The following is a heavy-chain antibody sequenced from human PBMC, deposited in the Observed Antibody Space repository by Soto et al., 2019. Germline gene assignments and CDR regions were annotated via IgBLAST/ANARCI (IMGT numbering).Heavy chain of an antibody. CDR2: IYSDGSGT. CDR3: ATLNSFGSDY. V-gene: IGHV3-74*03. Sequence: GGSLRLSCAASGFTFSNFWMHWVRQAPGKGLVWVSRIYSDGSGTMYADSVKGRFTISRDSAKSTLYLQMNSLRGEDTAVYYCATLNSFGSDYWGRGTLVTVSS. J-gene: IGHJ4*02. D-gene: IGHD5-18*01. CDR1: GFTFSNFW.